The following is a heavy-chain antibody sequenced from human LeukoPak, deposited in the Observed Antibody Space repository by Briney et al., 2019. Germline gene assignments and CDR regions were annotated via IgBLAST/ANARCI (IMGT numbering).Heavy chain of an antibody. CDR1: GFTFSSYA. CDR3: AKVGVEMATITYSWFDP. J-gene: IGHJ5*02. CDR2: ISYDGSNK. D-gene: IGHD5-24*01. V-gene: IGHV3-30*04. Sequence: GGSLRLSCAASGFTFSSYAIHWVCQAPGKGLEWVAVISYDGSNKYYADSVKGRFTISRDNSKNTLYLQMNSLRAEDTAVYYCAKVGVEMATITYSWFDPWGQGTLVTVSS.